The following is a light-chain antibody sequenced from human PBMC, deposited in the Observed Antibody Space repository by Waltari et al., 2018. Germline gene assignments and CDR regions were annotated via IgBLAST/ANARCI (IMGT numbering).Light chain of an antibody. CDR2: QDS. J-gene: IGLJ1*01. CDR1: KLGDTY. V-gene: IGLV3-1*01. Sequence: SYELTQPPSVSVSPGQPASITCPGDKLGDTYACWYQQKPGQSPVLVIYQDSKRPSGIPERFSGSNSGNTATLTISGTQAMDEADYYCQAWDSSTAVFGTGTKVTVL. CDR3: QAWDSSTAV.